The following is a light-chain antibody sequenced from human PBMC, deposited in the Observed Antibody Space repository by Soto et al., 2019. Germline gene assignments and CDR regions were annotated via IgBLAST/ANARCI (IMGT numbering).Light chain of an antibody. Sequence: EIVLTQSPVTLSLSPGERATLSCRASQTVSSYFAWYQQKPGQAPRLLIYDASNRATGIPARFSGSGSGTDFTLTISSLEPEDFAVDYCQQRSNWPREITFGQGTRLEIK. CDR2: DAS. J-gene: IGKJ5*01. V-gene: IGKV3-11*01. CDR1: QTVSSY. CDR3: QQRSNWPREIT.